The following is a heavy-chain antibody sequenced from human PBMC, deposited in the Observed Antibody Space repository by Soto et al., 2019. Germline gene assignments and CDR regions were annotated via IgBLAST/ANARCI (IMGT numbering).Heavy chain of an antibody. V-gene: IGHV4-59*01. Sequence: QVQLQESGPGLVKPSETLSLTCTVSGGSISSYYWSWIRQSPGKGLEWIGYIHYSGSTKSNPSLNSRVHISVDTSRNQVSLKLSSATAADSAVYFCARARYQLLHPYYYGMDVWGQGTTVTVSS. CDR1: GGSISSYY. CDR3: ARARYQLLHPYYYGMDV. J-gene: IGHJ6*02. CDR2: IHYSGST. D-gene: IGHD2-2*01.